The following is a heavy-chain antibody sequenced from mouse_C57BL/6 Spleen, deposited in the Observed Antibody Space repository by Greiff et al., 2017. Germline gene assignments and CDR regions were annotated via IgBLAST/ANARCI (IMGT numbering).Heavy chain of an antibody. D-gene: IGHD2-5*01. CDR1: GYSFTDYN. Sequence: VQLQQSGPELVKPGASVKISCKASGYSFTDYNMNWVKQSTGNSLEWIGINNPNYGTTSYNQKFKCKATLTGDQSTSTDDLQLNSLTSEGSAVDYCASPVNRGQGTLVTVSA. V-gene: IGHV1-39*01. CDR2: NNPNYGTT. CDR3: ASPVN. J-gene: IGHJ3*01.